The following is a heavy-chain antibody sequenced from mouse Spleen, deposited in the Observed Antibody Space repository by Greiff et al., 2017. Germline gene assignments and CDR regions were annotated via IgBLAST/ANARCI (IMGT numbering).Heavy chain of an antibody. CDR2: IWGGGST. J-gene: IGHJ4*01. CDR1: GFSLTSYG. V-gene: IGHV2-6*01. Sequence: QVQLQQSGPGLVAPSQSLSITCTVSGFSLTSYGVDWVRQSPGKGLEWLGVIWGGGSTNYNSALKSRLSISKDNSKSQVFLKMNSLQTDDTAMYYCASLYDYEGYAMDYWGQGTSVTVSS. CDR3: ASLYDYEGYAMDY. D-gene: IGHD2-4*01.